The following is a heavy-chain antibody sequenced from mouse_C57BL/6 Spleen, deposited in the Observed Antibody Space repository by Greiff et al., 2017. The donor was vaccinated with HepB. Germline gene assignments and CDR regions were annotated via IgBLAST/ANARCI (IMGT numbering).Heavy chain of an antibody. Sequence: VQLQQSGPELVKPGASVKISCKASGYAFSSSWMNWVKQRPGKGLEWIGRIYPGDGDTNYNGKFKGKATLTADKSSSTAYMQLSSLTSEDSAVYFCAETGTSYFDVWGTGTTVTVSS. CDR3: AETGTSYFDV. CDR2: IYPGDGDT. V-gene: IGHV1-82*01. CDR1: GYAFSSSW. D-gene: IGHD4-1*01. J-gene: IGHJ1*03.